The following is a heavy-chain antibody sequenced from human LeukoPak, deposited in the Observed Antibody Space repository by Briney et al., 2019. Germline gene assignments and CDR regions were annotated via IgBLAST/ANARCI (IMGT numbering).Heavy chain of an antibody. CDR3: AKEIWPTVTTPGWTYFDY. J-gene: IGHJ4*02. D-gene: IGHD4-17*01. Sequence: GGSLRLSCAASGLTFSNAWMSWVRQAPGKGLEWVAFIRYDGSNKYYADSVKGRFTISRDNSKNTLYLQMNSLRAEDTAVYYCAKEIWPTVTTPGWTYFDYWGQGALVTVSS. CDR2: IRYDGSNK. V-gene: IGHV3-30*02. CDR1: GLTFSNAW.